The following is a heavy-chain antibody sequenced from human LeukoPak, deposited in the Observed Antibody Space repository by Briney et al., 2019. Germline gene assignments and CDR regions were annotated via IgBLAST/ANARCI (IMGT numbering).Heavy chain of an antibody. CDR2: FSNSGTT. Sequence: SETLSLTYTVSGGSISDYYWSWIRQPPGKGLEWIGYFSNSGTTNQNPSLKSRVTMSVDTSKNQFSLKLSSVTAADTAVYYCARGSNWGDYWGQGALVTVSS. V-gene: IGHV4-59*12. D-gene: IGHD7-27*01. CDR3: ARGSNWGDY. J-gene: IGHJ4*02. CDR1: GGSISDYY.